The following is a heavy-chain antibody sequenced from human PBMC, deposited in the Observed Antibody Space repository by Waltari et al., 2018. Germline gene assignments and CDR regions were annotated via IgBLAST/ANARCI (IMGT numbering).Heavy chain of an antibody. V-gene: IGHV3-64*01. Sequence: EVQLVESGGGLVEPGGSLRLSCAASGFPFDTYAMHWFRQAPGKGLEYVSAISSNGGNTYYANSVKGRCTISRDNSRNTLYLQMGSLRAEDMAVYYCARGQSSGTPDYWGQGTLVTVSS. D-gene: IGHD6-19*01. CDR2: ISSNGGNT. J-gene: IGHJ4*02. CDR3: ARGQSSGTPDY. CDR1: GFPFDTYA.